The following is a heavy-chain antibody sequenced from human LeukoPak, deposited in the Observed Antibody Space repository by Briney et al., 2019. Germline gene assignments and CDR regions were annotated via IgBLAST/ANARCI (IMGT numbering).Heavy chain of an antibody. Sequence: SETLSLTCTVSGDSMTNSNSYWAWNRQPPGKGLEWIGSIYYDGRTYYSPSLRSRVTVSADTSKNQFSLKLSSVTAADTAVYYCARAVWRVADYWGQGTLVTVSS. CDR2: IYYDGRT. CDR1: GDSMTNSNSY. J-gene: IGHJ4*02. V-gene: IGHV4-39*01. CDR3: ARAVWRVADY. D-gene: IGHD3-16*01.